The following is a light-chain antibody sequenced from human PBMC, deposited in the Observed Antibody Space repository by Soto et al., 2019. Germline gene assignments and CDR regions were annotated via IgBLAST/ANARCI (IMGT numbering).Light chain of an antibody. Sequence: EIVMTQSPATLSVSPGERATLSCRASQSVSIFLAWYQQKPGQAPRLLIYDASNRATGVPARFSGSGSGTDFTLTVSSLEPEDFALYYCQQRSNWPPEITFGQGTRLEI. V-gene: IGKV3-11*01. J-gene: IGKJ5*01. CDR2: DAS. CDR1: QSVSIF. CDR3: QQRSNWPPEIT.